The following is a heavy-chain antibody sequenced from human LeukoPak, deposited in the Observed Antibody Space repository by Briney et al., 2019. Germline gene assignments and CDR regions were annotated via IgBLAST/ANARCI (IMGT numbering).Heavy chain of an antibody. Sequence: GESLKISCKGSGYSFTSYWIGWVRQVPGKGLEWRGIIYPGDSDTRYSPSFQGQVTISADKSISTAYLQWSSLKASDTAMYYCASSTVNSRYYYGMDVWGQGTTVTVSS. V-gene: IGHV5-51*01. CDR1: GYSFTSYW. J-gene: IGHJ6*02. CDR2: IYPGDSDT. CDR3: ASSTVNSRYYYGMDV. D-gene: IGHD4-11*01.